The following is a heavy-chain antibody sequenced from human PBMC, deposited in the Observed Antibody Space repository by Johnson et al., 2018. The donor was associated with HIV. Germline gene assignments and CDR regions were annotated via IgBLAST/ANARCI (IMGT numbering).Heavy chain of an antibody. CDR1: GFTFVDYA. D-gene: IGHD6-13*01. V-gene: IGHV3-49*03. Sequence: EVQVVESGGGLVQPGRSLRLSCTASGFTFVDYAMSWFRQAPGQGLEWVGFIRSKAYDGATEYAASVKGRFTISRDDSKSIAYLQMNSLKTEDTAVYYCSRGRYSSSWDRCDDAFDIWGQGTMVTVSS. CDR2: IRSKAYDGAT. J-gene: IGHJ3*02. CDR3: SRGRYSSSWDRCDDAFDI.